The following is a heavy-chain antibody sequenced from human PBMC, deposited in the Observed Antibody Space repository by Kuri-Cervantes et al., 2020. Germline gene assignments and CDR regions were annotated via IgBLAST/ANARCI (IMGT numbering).Heavy chain of an antibody. D-gene: IGHD6-13*01. CDR1: GGTFSSYA. CDR3: ARGSTSSWYRGDYYYGMDV. CDR2: IIPIFGTA. J-gene: IGHJ6*02. V-gene: IGHV1-69*13. Sequence: SVKVSCKASGGTFSSYAISWVRQAPGQGLEWMGGIIPIFGTANYAQKFQGRVTITADESTSTAYMELSSLRSEDTAVYYCARGSTSSWYRGDYYYGMDVWGQGTTVTVSS.